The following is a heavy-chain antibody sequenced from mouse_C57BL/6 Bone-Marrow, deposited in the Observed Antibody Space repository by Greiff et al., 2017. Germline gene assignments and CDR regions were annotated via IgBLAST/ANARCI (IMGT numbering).Heavy chain of an antibody. CDR1: GYTFTSYW. V-gene: IGHV1-52*01. Sequence: VQLQQPGAELVRPGSSVKLSCKASGYTFTSYWMHWVKQRPIQGLEWIGNIDPSDSETHYNQKFKDKATLTVDKSSSTAYMQLSSLTSEDSAVYYGARSGTAGGFAYWGQGTLVTVSA. D-gene: IGHD2-14*01. J-gene: IGHJ3*01. CDR3: ARSGTAGGFAY. CDR2: IDPSDSET.